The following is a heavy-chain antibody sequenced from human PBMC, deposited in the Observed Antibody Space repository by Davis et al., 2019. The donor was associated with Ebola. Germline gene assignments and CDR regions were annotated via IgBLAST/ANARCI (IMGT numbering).Heavy chain of an antibody. J-gene: IGHJ4*02. CDR2: ISGSGESP. Sequence: GESLKISCAASGFTFSSYAMTWVRQAPGRGLEWVSAISGSGESPYYADSVKGRFTISRDNAKNSLYLQMNSLRAEDTALYYCAILYSGYEGPVFDYWGQGTLVTVSS. D-gene: IGHD5-12*01. CDR1: GFTFSSYA. V-gene: IGHV3-23*01. CDR3: AILYSGYEGPVFDY.